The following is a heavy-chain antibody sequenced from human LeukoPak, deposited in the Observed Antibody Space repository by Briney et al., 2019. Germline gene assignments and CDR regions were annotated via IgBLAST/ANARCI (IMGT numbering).Heavy chain of an antibody. CDR3: ASGRYGRYFDY. D-gene: IGHD5-18*01. Sequence: SETLSLTCTVSGGSISSYYWTWVRQPPGKGLEWIEYIYYSGSTNYNPSLKSRVTISVDTSKNQFSLKLSSVTAADTAVYYCASGRYGRYFDYWGQGTLVTVSS. V-gene: IGHV4-59*01. CDR2: IYYSGST. CDR1: GGSISSYY. J-gene: IGHJ4*02.